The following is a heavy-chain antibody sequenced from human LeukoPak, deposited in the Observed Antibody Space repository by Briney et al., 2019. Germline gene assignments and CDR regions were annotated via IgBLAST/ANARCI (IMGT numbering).Heavy chain of an antibody. Sequence: GGSLRLSCAASGFTFSDYYMSWIRQAPGKGLEWVSYISSSGSTIYYAGSVEGRFTISRDNAKNSQYLQMNSLRAEDTAVYYCARAQGSGSYSDDAFDIWGQGTMVTVSS. J-gene: IGHJ3*02. D-gene: IGHD1-26*01. CDR3: ARAQGSGSYSDDAFDI. CDR2: ISSSGSTI. V-gene: IGHV3-11*01. CDR1: GFTFSDYY.